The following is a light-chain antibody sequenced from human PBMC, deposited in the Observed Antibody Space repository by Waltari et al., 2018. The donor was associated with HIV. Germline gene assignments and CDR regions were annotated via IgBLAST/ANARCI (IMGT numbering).Light chain of an antibody. J-gene: IGLJ3*02. CDR3: CSYAGSYTLV. Sequence: QSALTQPRSVSGSPGQSVTISCTGTSSAVGGSTYVSWYHQHPAQAPKLMIYDVTKRPSGVPDRFSGSKSVNTASLTISGLEAEDEADYYCCSYAGSYTLVFGGGTKLTVL. CDR1: SSAVGGSTY. CDR2: DVT. V-gene: IGLV2-11*01.